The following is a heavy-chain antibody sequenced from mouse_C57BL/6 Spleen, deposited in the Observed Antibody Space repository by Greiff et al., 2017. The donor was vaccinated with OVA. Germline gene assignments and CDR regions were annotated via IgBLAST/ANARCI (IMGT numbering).Heavy chain of an antibody. V-gene: IGHV1-82*01. CDR2: IYPGDGDT. J-gene: IGHJ2*01. CDR1: GYAFSSSW. Sequence: QVQLQQSGPELVKPGASVKISCKASGYAFSSSWMNWVKQRPGKGLEWIGRIYPGDGDTNYNGKFKGKATLTADKSSSTAYMQLSSLTSEDSAVYFCARNHYYGSSSYFDYWGQGTTLTVSS. D-gene: IGHD1-1*01. CDR3: ARNHYYGSSSYFDY.